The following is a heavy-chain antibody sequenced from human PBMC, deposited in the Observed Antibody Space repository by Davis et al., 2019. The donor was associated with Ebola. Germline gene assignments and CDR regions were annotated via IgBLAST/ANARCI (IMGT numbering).Heavy chain of an antibody. V-gene: IGHV3-23*01. CDR1: GFTFSSYA. D-gene: IGHD3-22*01. CDR2: ISGSGSST. J-gene: IGHJ4*02. CDR3: AKYPRYHDSSAYYFEC. Sequence: PGGSLRLSCAASGFTFSSYAMSWVRQAPGKGLEWVSSISGSGSSTYYADSVKGRFTISRDNSKNTLFLQMNSLRAEDTAVYYCAKYPRYHDSSAYYFECWGQGTLVTVSS.